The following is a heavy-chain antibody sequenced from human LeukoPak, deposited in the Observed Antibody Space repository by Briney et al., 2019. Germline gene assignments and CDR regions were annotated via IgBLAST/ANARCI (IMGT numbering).Heavy chain of an antibody. V-gene: IGHV4-4*07. CDR1: GDSISSYY. D-gene: IGHD3-22*01. CDR3: AKGTDYYDSSGYSHGPFDI. Sequence: SETLSLTCPVSGDSISSYYWTWIRQPAGKGLEWIGRFYPSGSTNYNPSLKSRVTMSADTSKNQFSLKLRSVTVADTAVYYCAKGTDYYDSSGYSHGPFDIWGQGTMVTVSS. CDR2: FYPSGST. J-gene: IGHJ3*02.